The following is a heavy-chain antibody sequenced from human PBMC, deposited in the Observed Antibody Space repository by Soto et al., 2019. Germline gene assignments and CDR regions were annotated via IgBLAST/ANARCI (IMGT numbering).Heavy chain of an antibody. J-gene: IGHJ5*02. CDR1: GGSISSGGYS. V-gene: IGHV4-30-2*01. CDR2: IYHSGST. Sequence: QLQLQESGSGLVKPSQTLSLTCSVSGGSISSGGYSWSWIRQPPGKGLELIGYIYHSGSTYYNPSLKSRVTISVDRSKNQFSLKLRAVTAADTAVYYCARDGVGGGPKTWFDPWGQGTLVTVSS. CDR3: ARDGVGGGPKTWFDP. D-gene: IGHD3-16*01.